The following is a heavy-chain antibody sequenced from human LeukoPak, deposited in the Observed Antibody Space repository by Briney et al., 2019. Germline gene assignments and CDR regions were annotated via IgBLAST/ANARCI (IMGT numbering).Heavy chain of an antibody. V-gene: IGHV4-38-2*02. D-gene: IGHD1-26*01. CDR1: GYSISSGYY. J-gene: IGHJ6*03. Sequence: SETLSLTCTVSGYSISSGYYWGWIRQPPGKGLEWIGSIYHSGSTYYNPSLKSRVTISVDTSKNQFSLKLSSVAAADTAVYYCARVQRGGWVRWELPRSLKYYYYMDVWGKGTTVTVSS. CDR3: ARVQRGGWVRWELPRSLKYYYYMDV. CDR2: IYHSGST.